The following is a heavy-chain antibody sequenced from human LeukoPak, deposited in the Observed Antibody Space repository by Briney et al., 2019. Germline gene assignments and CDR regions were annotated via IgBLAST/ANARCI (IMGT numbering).Heavy chain of an antibody. CDR2: IHRGGNT. J-gene: IGHJ4*02. V-gene: IGHV3-66*01. CDR3: ARDPGYGLGVDYGDY. Sequence: GGSLRLSCAASGFTASGNYMSWVRQAPGKGLEWLSVIHRGGNTYYADSVKGRFTISRDGSKNTVFLQMDSLRAEDTAVYYCARDPGYGLGVDYGDYWGQGTLVTVSS. D-gene: IGHD3-10*01. CDR1: GFTASGNY.